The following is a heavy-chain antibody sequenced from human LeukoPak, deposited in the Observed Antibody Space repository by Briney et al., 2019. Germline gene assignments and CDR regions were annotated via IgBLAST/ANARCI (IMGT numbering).Heavy chain of an antibody. Sequence: ASVKVPCKASGYTFTGYYMHWVRQAPGQGLEWMGWINPNSGGTNYAQKFQGRVTMTRDTSISTAYMELSRLRSDDTAVYYCASRSGSWSGHYYMDVWGKGTTVTVSS. CDR3: ASRSGSWSGHYYMDV. V-gene: IGHV1-2*02. CDR1: GYTFTGYY. J-gene: IGHJ6*03. D-gene: IGHD6-13*01. CDR2: INPNSGGT.